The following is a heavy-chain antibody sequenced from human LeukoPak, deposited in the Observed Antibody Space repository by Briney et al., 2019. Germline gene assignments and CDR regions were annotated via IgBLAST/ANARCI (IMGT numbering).Heavy chain of an antibody. D-gene: IGHD4-17*01. J-gene: IGHJ2*01. CDR3: ARGLDYGDPFDR. Sequence: GPSVKLSCKASGYTFTIYDINWARQATGQGLEWMGWMTHNSRNTGYAQTFQGRVTPTRNTSISTAYMELSSLRSEAMAVYYCARGLDYGDPFDRWGRGTLVTVSS. CDR1: GYTFTIYD. CDR2: MTHNSRNT. V-gene: IGHV1-8*01.